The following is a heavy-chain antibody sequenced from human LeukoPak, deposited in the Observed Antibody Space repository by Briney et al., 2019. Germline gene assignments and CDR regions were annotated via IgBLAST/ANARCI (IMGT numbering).Heavy chain of an antibody. D-gene: IGHD2-15*01. CDR2: IYSDGST. Sequence: GESLRLSCAASGFTVSSNYMSWVRQAPGKGLEWVSFIYSDGSTYYADSVKGRFTISRDNSKNTLYLQMNSLRAEDTAVYYCARAQVGAAPPYVDYWGQGTLVTVSS. CDR1: GFTVSSNY. J-gene: IGHJ4*02. CDR3: ARAQVGAAPPYVDY. V-gene: IGHV3-53*01.